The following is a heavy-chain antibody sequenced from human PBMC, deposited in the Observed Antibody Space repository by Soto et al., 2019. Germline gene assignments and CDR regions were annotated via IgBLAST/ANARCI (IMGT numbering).Heavy chain of an antibody. V-gene: IGHV3-7*01. D-gene: IGHD6-19*01. CDR2: IKQDGSEN. J-gene: IGHJ4*02. Sequence: GSLRLSCAASGFTSSNSWMSWVRQAAGTGLEWVANIKQDGSENYYVDSVKGRCTTSRDNTKNSFYLQMNSLRAEDTAVYYCARDHINGWKCDYWGRGTLVTVSS. CDR1: GFTSSNSW. CDR3: ARDHINGWKCDY.